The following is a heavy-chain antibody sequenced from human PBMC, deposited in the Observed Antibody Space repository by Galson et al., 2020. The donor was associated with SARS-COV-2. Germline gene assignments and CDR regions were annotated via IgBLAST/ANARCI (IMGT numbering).Heavy chain of an antibody. V-gene: IGHV3-23*01. Sequence: LSLTCAASGFTFSGYAMNWVRQAPGKGLEWISSISGGADSTFYADSVRGRFTISRDNSRDTLNLQMNSLRADDTAVYYCARFQRGSMEFFDSWGQGTLVTVSS. CDR1: GFTFSGYA. CDR3: ARFQRGSMEFFDS. CDR2: ISGGADST. D-gene: IGHD3-10*01. J-gene: IGHJ4*02.